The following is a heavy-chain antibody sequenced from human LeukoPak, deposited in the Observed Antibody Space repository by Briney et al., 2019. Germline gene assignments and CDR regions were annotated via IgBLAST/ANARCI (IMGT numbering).Heavy chain of an antibody. D-gene: IGHD3-10*01. J-gene: IGHJ5*02. CDR1: GGSISSYY. CDR2: IYYSGST. Sequence: SETLSLTCTVSGGSISSYYWSWIRQPPGKGLEWIGYIYYSGSTNYNPSLKSRVTISVDTSKNQFSLKLSSVTAADTAVYYCARESWAMVRGASARWFDPWGQGTLVTVSS. V-gene: IGHV4-59*12. CDR3: ARESWAMVRGASARWFDP.